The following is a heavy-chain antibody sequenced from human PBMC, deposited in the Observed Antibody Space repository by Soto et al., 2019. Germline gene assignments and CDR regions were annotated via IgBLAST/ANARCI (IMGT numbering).Heavy chain of an antibody. J-gene: IGHJ4*02. CDR3: ASKTYESKRTFDY. V-gene: IGHV4-4*02. CDR1: GGSISTSQW. D-gene: IGHD3-22*01. CDR2: IYHSGSS. Sequence: QVQLQESGPGLVKPSGTLSLTCTVSGGSISTSQWWSWLRQPPGKGLEWIGEIYHSGSSNYNTSLKSRVTISVDKSKTQFSLKLNTVAAADPAVYYCASKTYESKRTFDYWGQGTLVTVSS.